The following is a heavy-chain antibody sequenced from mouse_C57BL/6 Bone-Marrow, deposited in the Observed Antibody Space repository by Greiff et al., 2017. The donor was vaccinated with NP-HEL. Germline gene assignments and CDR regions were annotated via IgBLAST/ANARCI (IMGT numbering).Heavy chain of an antibody. V-gene: IGHV1-31*01. CDR2: IYPYNGVS. CDR3: ASGTTVVANYAMDY. J-gene: IGHJ4*01. D-gene: IGHD1-1*01. Sequence: EVQLQQSGPELVKPGASVKISCKASGYSFTGYYMHWVKQSHGNILDWIGYIYPYNGVSSYNQKFKGKATLTVDKSSSTAYMELRSLTSEDSAVYYCASGTTVVANYAMDYWGQGTSVTVSS. CDR1: GYSFTGYY.